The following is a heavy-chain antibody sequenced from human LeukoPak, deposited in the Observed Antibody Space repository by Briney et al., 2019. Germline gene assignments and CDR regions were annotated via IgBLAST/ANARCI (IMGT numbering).Heavy chain of an antibody. CDR2: INIGGTNT. Sequence: PGGSLRLSCAASGFTFNDYYMSWIRQAPGKGLEWLSYINIGGTNTHYADSVKGRFTISRDNAKKSLYLEMNNLRAEDTAVYYCATDGAGYDTWGQGVLVTVSS. CDR1: GFTFNDYY. J-gene: IGHJ5*02. V-gene: IGHV3-11*01. CDR3: ATDGAGYDT.